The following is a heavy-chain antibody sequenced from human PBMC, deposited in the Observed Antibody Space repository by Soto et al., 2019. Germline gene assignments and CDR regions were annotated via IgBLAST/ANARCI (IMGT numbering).Heavy chain of an antibody. J-gene: IGHJ4*02. CDR2: IYYSGST. CDR3: ARHPLHPFDY. Sequence: SETLSLTCTISGDSISNSNYYWGWIRQPPGKGLEWIGSIYYSGSTYYNPCLKSRVTISVDTSRNQFSLKLSSVTAADTAVYYCARHPLHPFDYWGQGTLVTVSS. V-gene: IGHV4-39*01. CDR1: GDSISNSNYY.